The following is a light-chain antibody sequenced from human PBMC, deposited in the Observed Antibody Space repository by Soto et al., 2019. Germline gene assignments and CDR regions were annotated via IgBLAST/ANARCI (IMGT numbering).Light chain of an antibody. V-gene: IGKV4-1*01. CDR3: QQYYSAPYT. CDR2: WAS. J-gene: IGKJ2*01. CDR1: QSILYSGNNQNY. Sequence: DIVLTQSPESLAVSLGERATINCNSSQSILYSGNNQNYLNWYQQKPGHPPNLLIYWASTREFGVPDRFSGSGSGTDFTLTIGSLQAEDVAVYYCQQYYSAPYTFGQGTKLEIK.